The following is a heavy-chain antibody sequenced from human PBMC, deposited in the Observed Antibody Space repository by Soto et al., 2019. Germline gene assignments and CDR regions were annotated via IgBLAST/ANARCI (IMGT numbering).Heavy chain of an antibody. CDR3: ARDLGGWYSYYYYGMDV. Sequence: ASVKVSCKASGYTFTSYAMHWVRQAPGQRLEWMGWINAGNGNTKYSQKFQGRVTITRDTSASTAYMELSSLRSEGTAVYYCARDLGGWYSYYYYGMDVWGQGTTVTVSS. CDR1: GYTFTSYA. D-gene: IGHD6-19*01. V-gene: IGHV1-3*01. J-gene: IGHJ6*02. CDR2: INAGNGNT.